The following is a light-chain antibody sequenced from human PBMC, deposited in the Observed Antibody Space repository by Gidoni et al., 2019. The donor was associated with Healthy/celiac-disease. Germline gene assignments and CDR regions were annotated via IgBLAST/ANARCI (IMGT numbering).Light chain of an antibody. J-gene: IGLJ2*01. V-gene: IGLV1-40*01. CDR3: QSYDSSLSGVV. Sequence: QSVLTQPPSVSEAPGQRVTISCTGSSANIGAGYDVHWYQQLPGTAPKPLIYGNSHRPSGFPDRFSGSKSGTSASLAITGLHAEDEADYYCQSYDSSLSGVVFGGGTKLTVL. CDR1: SANIGAGYD. CDR2: GNS.